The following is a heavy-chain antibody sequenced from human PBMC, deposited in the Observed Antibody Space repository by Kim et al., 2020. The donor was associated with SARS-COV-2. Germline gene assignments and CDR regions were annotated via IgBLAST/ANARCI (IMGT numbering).Heavy chain of an antibody. CDR3: ARVRGVTVLLGYYYYGMDV. J-gene: IGHJ6*02. V-gene: IGHV4-34*01. Sequence: SETLSLTCAVYGGSFSGYYSSWIRQPPGKGLEWIGEINHSGSTNYNPSLKSRVTISVDTSKNQFSLKLSSVTAADTAVYYCARVRGVTVLLGYYYYGMDVWGQGTTVTVSS. CDR2: INHSGST. CDR1: GGSFSGYY. D-gene: IGHD3-10*01.